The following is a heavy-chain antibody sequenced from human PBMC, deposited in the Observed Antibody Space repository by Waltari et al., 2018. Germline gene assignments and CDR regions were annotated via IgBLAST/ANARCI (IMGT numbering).Heavy chain of an antibody. V-gene: IGHV4-38-2*01. CDR2: IYHSGST. D-gene: IGHD3-16*02. CDR1: GYSISSGCY. Sequence: QVQLQESGPGLVKPSETLSLTCAFSGYSISSGCYWGWIRQPPGKGLEWIGSIYHSGSTYYNPSLKSRVTISVDTSKNQFSRKLSSVTAADTAVYYCARLPSSYYFDYWGQGTLVTVSS. CDR3: ARLPSSYYFDY. J-gene: IGHJ4*02.